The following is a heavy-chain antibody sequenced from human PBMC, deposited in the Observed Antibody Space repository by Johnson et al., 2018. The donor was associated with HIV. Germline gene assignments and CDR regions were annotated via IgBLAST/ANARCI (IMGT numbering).Heavy chain of an antibody. CDR2: ISYDGSNK. CDR1: GFTFSSYT. CDR3: ARGGIIHDAFDI. Sequence: QVLLVESGGGVVQPGRSLRLSCVVSGFTFSSYTMHWVRQAPGKGLEWVAVISYDGSNKYFADSVKGRFTISRDNSKNTLYLQMSSLRAEDTAVYYCARGGIIHDAFDIWGQGTMVTVSS. V-gene: IGHV3-30*04. D-gene: IGHD1-1*01. J-gene: IGHJ3*02.